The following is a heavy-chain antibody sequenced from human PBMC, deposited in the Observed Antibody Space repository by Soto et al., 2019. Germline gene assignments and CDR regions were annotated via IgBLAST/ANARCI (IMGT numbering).Heavy chain of an antibody. CDR2: ISGSGSTT. J-gene: IGHJ4*02. CDR1: GFTFSTCA. CDR3: ARDPLTMVRGVIIHHYFDY. D-gene: IGHD3-10*01. Sequence: LRLSCPATGFTFSTCAMNWVRQAPGKGLEWVSTISGSGSTTYYADSVKGRFTISRDNFKNTLYLQMNSLRVEDTAVYYCARDPLTMVRGVIIHHYFDYWGQGTLVTVSS. V-gene: IGHV3-23*01.